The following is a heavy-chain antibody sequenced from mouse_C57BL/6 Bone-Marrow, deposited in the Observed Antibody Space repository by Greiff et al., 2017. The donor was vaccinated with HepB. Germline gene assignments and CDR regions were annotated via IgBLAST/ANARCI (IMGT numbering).Heavy chain of an antibody. V-gene: IGHV5-4*01. CDR1: GFTFSSYA. CDR3: ARESRWLPYYFDY. CDR2: ISDGGSYT. D-gene: IGHD2-3*01. J-gene: IGHJ2*01. Sequence: EVKVVESGGGLVKPGGSLKLSCAASGFTFSSYAMSWVRQTPEKRLEWVATISDGGSYTYYPDNVKGRFTISRDNAKNNLYLQMSHLKSEDTAMYYGARESRWLPYYFDYWGQGTTLTVSS.